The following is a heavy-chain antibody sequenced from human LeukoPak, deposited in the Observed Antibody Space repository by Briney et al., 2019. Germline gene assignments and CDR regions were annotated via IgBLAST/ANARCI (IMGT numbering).Heavy chain of an antibody. V-gene: IGHV3-23*01. J-gene: IGHJ3*02. D-gene: IGHD2-21*02. CDR2: VSGSGSTT. Sequence: GSLRLSCAASGFTFSSYAMSWVRQAPGKGLEWVSAVSGSGSTTYYADSVKGRFTISRDNSKNTLYLQLNSLRAEDTAVYYCAKDIVVVTSGSNAFDIWGQGTMVTVSS. CDR3: AKDIVVVTSGSNAFDI. CDR1: GFTFSSYA.